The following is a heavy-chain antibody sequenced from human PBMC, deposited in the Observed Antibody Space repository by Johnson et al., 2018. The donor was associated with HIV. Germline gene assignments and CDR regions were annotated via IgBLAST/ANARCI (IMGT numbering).Heavy chain of an antibody. J-gene: IGHJ3*02. V-gene: IGHV3-20*04. CDR3: ARGVYSSSWYGAFDI. Sequence: VQLVESGGGVVRPGGSLRLSCAASGFTFYNYAMSWVRQTPGKGLEWVSGINWHGGSTGYADSVKGRFTISRDNTKNSVYLQMNSLRVEDTAFYYCARGVYSSSWYGAFDIWGQGTMVTVSS. CDR1: GFTFYNYA. CDR2: INWHGGST. D-gene: IGHD6-13*01.